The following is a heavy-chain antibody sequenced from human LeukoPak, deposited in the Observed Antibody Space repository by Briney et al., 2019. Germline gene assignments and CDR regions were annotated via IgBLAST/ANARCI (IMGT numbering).Heavy chain of an antibody. D-gene: IGHD5-18*01. CDR2: IYFSGTT. V-gene: IGHV4-39*02. CDR1: GGSISSSSYY. Sequence: SETLSLTCTVSGGSISSSSYYWGWIRQPPGKGLEWIGNIYFSGTTYYNPSLKSRVTISVDTSKNQFSLKLSSVTAADTAVYYCARDDGILDYWGQGTLVTVSS. CDR3: ARDDGILDY. J-gene: IGHJ4*02.